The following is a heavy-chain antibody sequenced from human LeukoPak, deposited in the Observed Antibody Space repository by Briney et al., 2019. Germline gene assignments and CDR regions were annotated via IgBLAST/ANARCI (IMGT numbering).Heavy chain of an antibody. CDR2: IKQDGSEK. D-gene: IGHD6-13*01. Sequence: GGSLRLSCVASGFTFSSYWMSWVRQAPGKGLEWVANIKQDGSEKYYVDSVKGRFTISRDNAKNSLYLQMNSLRAEDTAVYYCAREGIAAARCFDYWGQGTLVTVSS. V-gene: IGHV3-7*01. J-gene: IGHJ4*02. CDR3: AREGIAAARCFDY. CDR1: GFTFSSYW.